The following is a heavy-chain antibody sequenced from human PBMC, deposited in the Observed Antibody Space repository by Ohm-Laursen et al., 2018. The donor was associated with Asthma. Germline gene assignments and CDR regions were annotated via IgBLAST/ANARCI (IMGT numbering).Heavy chain of an antibody. Sequence: SLRLSCAASGFIFSNYGMHWVRQAPGKGLEWVAVIWYDGSNKYYGDSVKGRFTISRDNSKNTLYLEMNSLRAEDTAVYYCARRSKICYDTSHCFFDYWGQGTLVTVSS. V-gene: IGHV3-33*01. J-gene: IGHJ4*02. CDR1: GFIFSNYG. CDR2: IWYDGSNK. CDR3: ARRSKICYDTSHCFFDY. D-gene: IGHD2-2*01.